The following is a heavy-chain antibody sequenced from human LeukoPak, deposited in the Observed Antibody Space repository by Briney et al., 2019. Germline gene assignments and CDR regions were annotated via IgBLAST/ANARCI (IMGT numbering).Heavy chain of an antibody. D-gene: IGHD6-19*01. J-gene: IGHJ4*02. CDR2: ISSSRSYI. CDR1: GFTFSSYS. CDR3: ARRPGSVAGPGGY. V-gene: IGHV3-21*01. Sequence: GGSLRLSCAASGFTFSSYSMNWVRQAPGKGLEWVSSISSSRSYIDYADSVKGRFTISRDNAKNSLYLQMNSLRAEDTAVYYCARRPGSVAGPGGYWGQGTLVTVSS.